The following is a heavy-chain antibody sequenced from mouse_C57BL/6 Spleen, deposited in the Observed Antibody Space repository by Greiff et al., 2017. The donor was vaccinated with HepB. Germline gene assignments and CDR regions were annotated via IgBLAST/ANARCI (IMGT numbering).Heavy chain of an antibody. V-gene: IGHV10-1*01. CDR1: GFSFNTYA. J-gene: IGHJ3*01. Sequence: EVKLVESGGGLVQPKGSLKLSCAASGFSFNTYAMNRVRQAPGKGLEWVARSSSKSINYATCYADSVKDRLTIVRDDSESMLYLQMSNLRTEDTAMYYCVSSSSGDAWFAYWRKGKLVTDSA. CDR3: VSSSSGDAWFAY. CDR2: SSSKSINYAT. D-gene: IGHD3-2*02.